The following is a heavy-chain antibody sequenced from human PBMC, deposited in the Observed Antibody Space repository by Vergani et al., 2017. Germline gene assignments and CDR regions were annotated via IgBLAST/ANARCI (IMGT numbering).Heavy chain of an antibody. J-gene: IGHJ4*02. CDR2: IIPIIRLA. CDR3: ARVSPGDNSGWEPFDY. Sequence: VQLEQSGAAVKKPGESLEISCKGSGYSFSRNWIAWVRQARGQGLEWMGRIIPIIRLATSAQKFQDRVKITGDTSTNTVYMEMNNLRSEDTAVYYCARVSPGDNSGWEPFDYWGQGTLVTVSS. V-gene: IGHV1-69*09. CDR1: GYSFSRNW. D-gene: IGHD6-19*01.